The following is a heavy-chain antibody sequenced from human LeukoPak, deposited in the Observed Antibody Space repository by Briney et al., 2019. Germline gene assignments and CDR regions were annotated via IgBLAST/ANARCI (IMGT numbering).Heavy chain of an antibody. CDR3: ARVTSSSWFEGYFDY. CDR2: IYHGGST. J-gene: IGHJ4*02. V-gene: IGHV4-38-2*02. Sequence: SETLSLTCPVSGYSISSGYYWGWLRQPPGKGWKGLGIIYHGGSTYYNPSLKSRVTMSGDTSKNQFSLNLSSVTAADTAVYYCARVTSSSWFEGYFDYWGQGTRVTVSS. CDR1: GYSISSGYY. D-gene: IGHD6-13*01.